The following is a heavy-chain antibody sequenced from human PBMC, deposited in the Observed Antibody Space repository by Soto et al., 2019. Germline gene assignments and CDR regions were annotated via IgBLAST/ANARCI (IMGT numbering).Heavy chain of an antibody. CDR1: GFTFSRFE. CDR3: TRAAWFPYLSFY. CDR2: ISSSGSTA. D-gene: IGHD3-10*01. J-gene: IGHJ4*02. V-gene: IGHV3-48*03. Sequence: GGSLRLSCAASGFTFSRFELHWVRQAPGEGLEWISYISSSGSTAYYASSVEGRFTISRDNTNNSVYLQMDSLRAEDTALYYCTRAAWFPYLSFYWGQGALVTVSS.